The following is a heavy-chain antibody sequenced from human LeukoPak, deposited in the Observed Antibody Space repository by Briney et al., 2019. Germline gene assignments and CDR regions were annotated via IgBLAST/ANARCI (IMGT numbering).Heavy chain of an antibody. D-gene: IGHD2-15*01. J-gene: IGHJ4*02. CDR3: ARGKYCSGGSCYNLPKTYYFDY. Sequence: PSEILSLTCAVYGGSFSGYYWSWIRQPPGKGLEWIGEINHSGSTNYNPSLKSRVTISVDTSKNQFSLKLSSVTAADTAVYYCARGKYCSGGSCYNLPKTYYFDYWGQGTLVTVSS. CDR2: INHSGST. CDR1: GGSFSGYY. V-gene: IGHV4-34*01.